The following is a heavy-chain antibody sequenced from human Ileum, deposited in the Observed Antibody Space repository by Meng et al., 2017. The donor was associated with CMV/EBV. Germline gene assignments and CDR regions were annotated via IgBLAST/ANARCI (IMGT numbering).Heavy chain of an antibody. D-gene: IGHD2-2*01. Sequence: TFSSYWMHWVRQAPGKGLVWVSRINSDGSSTSYADSVKGRFTISRDNAKNTLYLQMNSLRAEDTAVYYCARGGGYCSSTGCFVYYFDYWGQGTLVTVSS. CDR3: ARGGGYCSSTGCFVYYFDY. CDR2: INSDGSST. CDR1: TFSSYW. V-gene: IGHV3-74*01. J-gene: IGHJ4*02.